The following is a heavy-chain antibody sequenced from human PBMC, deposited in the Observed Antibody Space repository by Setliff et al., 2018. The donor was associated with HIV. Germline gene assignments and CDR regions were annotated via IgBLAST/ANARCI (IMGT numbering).Heavy chain of an antibody. CDR2: IYTSGST. D-gene: IGHD3-22*01. J-gene: IGHJ5*02. CDR3: ARGTGYYYDSSGSNCFDP. CDR1: GGSISSGNYF. V-gene: IGHV4-61*02. Sequence: SETLSLTCTVSGGSISSGNYFWNWIRQPAGKGLEWIGRIYTSGSTHYNPSLESRVTMSVDTSKTQFSLKLSSVTAADTAVYYCARGTGYYYDSSGSNCFDPWGQGTLVTVSS.